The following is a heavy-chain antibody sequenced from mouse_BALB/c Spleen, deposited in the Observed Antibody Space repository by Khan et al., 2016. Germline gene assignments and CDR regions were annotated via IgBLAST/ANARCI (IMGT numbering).Heavy chain of an antibody. D-gene: IGHD4-1*01. CDR3: ASLTGTIAY. CDR2: IRNKAGGYTT. V-gene: IGHV7-3*02. CDR1: GFTFTDYY. Sequence: EVELVESGGGLVQTGGSLRLSCATPGFTFTDYYMTWVRQPPGKALEWLGFIRNKAGGYTTEYSASVKGRFTISRDNSQSILYLQMNTLRAEDRGTYYCASLTGTIAYWGQGTLVTVSA. J-gene: IGHJ3*01.